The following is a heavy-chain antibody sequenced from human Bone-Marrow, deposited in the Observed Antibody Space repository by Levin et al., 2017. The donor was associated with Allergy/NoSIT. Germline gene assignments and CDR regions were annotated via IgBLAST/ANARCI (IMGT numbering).Heavy chain of an antibody. V-gene: IGHV3-64*01. J-gene: IGHJ3*02. D-gene: IGHD6-19*01. Sequence: ETLSLTCATSGISFKNSIIHWVRQAPGKGLEYVSAISNIDGSTYYASSVEDRFTISGDNSKNTVYLQMDSLRPEDTAVYFCAREGYTSGRAGAFNMWGQGTMVLVSS. CDR3: AREGYTSGRAGAFNM. CDR1: GISFKNSI. CDR2: ISNIDGST.